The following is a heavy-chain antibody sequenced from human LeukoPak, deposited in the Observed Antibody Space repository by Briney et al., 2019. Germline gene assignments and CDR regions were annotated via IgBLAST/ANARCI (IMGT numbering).Heavy chain of an antibody. V-gene: IGHV3-48*03. D-gene: IGHD1-14*01. CDR2: ISSSGSTI. CDR3: ATLSDRNFYYSYGLDV. CDR1: GFTFSSYE. Sequence: PGGSLRLSCAASGFTFSSYEMNWVRQAPGKGLEWVSYISSSGSTIYYADSVKGRFTISGDNAKNSLNLQMNSLRAEDTAVYYCATLSDRNFYYSYGLDVWGQGTTVTVS. J-gene: IGHJ6*02.